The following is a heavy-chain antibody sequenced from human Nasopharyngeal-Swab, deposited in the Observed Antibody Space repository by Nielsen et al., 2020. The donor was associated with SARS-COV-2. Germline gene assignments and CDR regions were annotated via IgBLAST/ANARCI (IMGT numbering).Heavy chain of an antibody. CDR3: ARGFYSSGWFSHAFDI. CDR2: ISGSSGTI. Sequence: GGSLRLSCAASGFTFSSYSMNWVRQAQGKGLEWVSYISGSSGTIHYADSVKGRFTISRDNSRNTLYLQMNSLRAENTAVYYCARGFYSSGWFSHAFDIWGQETMVTVSS. J-gene: IGHJ3*02. CDR1: GFTFSSYS. V-gene: IGHV3-48*01. D-gene: IGHD6-19*01.